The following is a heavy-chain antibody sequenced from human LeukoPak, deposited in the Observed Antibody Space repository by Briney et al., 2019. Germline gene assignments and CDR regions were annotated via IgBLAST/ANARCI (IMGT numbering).Heavy chain of an antibody. J-gene: IGHJ4*02. D-gene: IGHD2-2*02. Sequence: GGSLRLSCAASGFTFSSYGMHWVRQAPGKGLEWVAVISYDGSNKYYADSVKGRFTISRDNSKNTLYLQMNSLRAEDTAVYYCARDLFVVVPAAIPRPPAYWGQGTLVTVSS. V-gene: IGHV3-30*03. CDR1: GFTFSSYG. CDR3: ARDLFVVVPAAIPRPPAY. CDR2: ISYDGSNK.